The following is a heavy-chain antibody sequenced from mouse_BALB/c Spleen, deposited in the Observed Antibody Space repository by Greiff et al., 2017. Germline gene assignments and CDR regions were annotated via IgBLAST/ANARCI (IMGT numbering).Heavy chain of an antibody. Sequence: QVQLQQSGAELVRPGASVTLSCKASGYTFTDYEMHWVKQTPVHGLEWIGAIDPETGGTAYNQKFKGKATLTADKSSSTAYMELRSLTSEDSAVYYCTRSQPPYYAMDYWGQGTSVTVSS. CDR1: GYTFTDYE. CDR2: IDPETGGT. V-gene: IGHV1-15*01. CDR3: TRSQPPYYAMDY. J-gene: IGHJ4*01.